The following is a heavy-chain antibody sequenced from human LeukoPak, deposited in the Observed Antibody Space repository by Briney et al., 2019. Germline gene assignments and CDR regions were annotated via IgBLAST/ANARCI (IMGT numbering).Heavy chain of an antibody. CDR1: GFTFSSYA. Sequence: GGPLRLSCSASGFTFSSYAMHWVRQSPGKGLEYVSAISSNGVTTYYADSVKGRFIISRDNSKNTLYLQMSSLRAEDTAVYYCVKPVAATLSNGMDVWGQGTTVTVSS. J-gene: IGHJ6*02. D-gene: IGHD2-15*01. V-gene: IGHV3-64D*06. CDR2: ISSNGVTT. CDR3: VKPVAATLSNGMDV.